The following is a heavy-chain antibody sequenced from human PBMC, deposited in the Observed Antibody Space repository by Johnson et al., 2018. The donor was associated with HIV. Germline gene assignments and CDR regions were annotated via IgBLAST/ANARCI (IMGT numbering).Heavy chain of an antibody. V-gene: IGHV3-30*02. CDR3: AKVGGYYSVTGWGHDAFDI. J-gene: IGHJ3*02. Sequence: QLVESGGGVVQPGGSLRLSCAASGFTFSSYGMHWVRQAPGKGLEWVAFIRYDGSNKYYADSVKGRFTISRDNSKNTLYLQMNSLRAEDTAVYYCAKVGGYYSVTGWGHDAFDIWGQGTMVTVSS. D-gene: IGHD3-22*01. CDR1: GFTFSSYG. CDR2: IRYDGSNK.